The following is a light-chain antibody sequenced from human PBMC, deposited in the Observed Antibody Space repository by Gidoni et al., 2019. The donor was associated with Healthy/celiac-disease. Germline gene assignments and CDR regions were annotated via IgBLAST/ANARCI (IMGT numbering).Light chain of an antibody. J-gene: IGKJ4*01. V-gene: IGKV3-11*01. CDR2: DAS. CDR1: QSVSSY. CDR3: QQRSNWPPSLA. Sequence: ELVLTQSPATLSLSPGERATLSCSASQSVSSYLAWYQQKPGQAPRLLIYDASNRATGIPARFSGSGSGTDFTLTISSLEPEDFAVYYCQQRSNWPPSLAFXGXTKVEIK.